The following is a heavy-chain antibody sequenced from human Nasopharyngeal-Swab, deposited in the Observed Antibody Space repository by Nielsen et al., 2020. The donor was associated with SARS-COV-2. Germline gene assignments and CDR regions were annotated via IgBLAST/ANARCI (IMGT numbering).Heavy chain of an antibody. J-gene: IGHJ4*02. CDR1: GASISSDY. CDR2: VSYSGRT. V-gene: IGHV4-59*12. Sequence: GSLRLSCAVSGASISSDYWGWIRRPPGKGLEWIGCVSYSGRTDYNPSLKSRVTISIDTSKKHFSLVLSSLTAADTALYYCTRGSLRTAPDCWGQGTLVTVSS. D-gene: IGHD4-17*01. CDR3: TRGSLRTAPDC.